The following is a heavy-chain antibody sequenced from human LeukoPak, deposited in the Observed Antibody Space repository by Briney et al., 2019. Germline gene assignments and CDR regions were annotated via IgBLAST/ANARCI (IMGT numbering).Heavy chain of an antibody. CDR3: ASHGAFYLAY. CDR2: IYHIGNT. V-gene: IGHV4-4*02. Sequence: SGTLSLTCAVSGGSISSNNWWSWVRQPPGKGLEWIGEIYHIGNTNYNPSLKSRVTISVDKSNNQFSLKLNSVTTADTAVYYCASHGAFYLAYWGQGTLVTVSS. D-gene: IGHD2/OR15-2a*01. J-gene: IGHJ4*02. CDR1: GGSISSNNW.